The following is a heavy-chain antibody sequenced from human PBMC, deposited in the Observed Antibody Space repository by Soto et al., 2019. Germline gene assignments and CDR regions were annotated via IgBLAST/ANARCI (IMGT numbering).Heavy chain of an antibody. J-gene: IGHJ5*02. CDR3: ASQPVFGWFAP. CDR2: IYYSGST. Sequence: SETLSLTCTVSGGSISSYYWSWIRQPPGKGLEWIGYIYYSGSTSYNPSLKSRVTISVDTSKNQFSLKLSSVTAADTAVYYCASQPVFGWFAPWGQGTLVTVSS. V-gene: IGHV4-59*08. D-gene: IGHD3-10*01. CDR1: GGSISSYY.